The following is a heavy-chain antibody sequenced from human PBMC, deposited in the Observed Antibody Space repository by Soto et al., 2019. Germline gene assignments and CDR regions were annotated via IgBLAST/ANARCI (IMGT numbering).Heavy chain of an antibody. CDR3: ARYSGSYNFDY. Sequence: GGSLRLSCAASGFTFSDYYMSWIRQAPGKGLDWVSLSSSSPDSTSYADSVKGRFTVSRDNSKNTLHLQMNSLRAEDTAVYYCARYSGSYNFDYWGQGTLVTVSS. CDR2: SSSSPDST. CDR1: GFTFSDYY. J-gene: IGHJ4*02. D-gene: IGHD1-26*01. V-gene: IGHV3-11*03.